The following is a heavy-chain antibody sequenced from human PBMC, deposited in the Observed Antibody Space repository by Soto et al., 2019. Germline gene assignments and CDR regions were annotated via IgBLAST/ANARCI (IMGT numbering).Heavy chain of an antibody. CDR3: ARLVYHTRLNYMFFDF. CDR2: IFHDGTA. CDR1: GVSLTSGNW. Sequence: PSETLSLTCAVSGVSLTSGNWLTWVRQSPQRGLEYIGEIFHDGTANYYPSFERRVAMSVDTSRNQFSLKLTSVPAADTAVYFCARLVYHTRLNYMFFDFWGPGTLVTVSS. D-gene: IGHD3-10*01. J-gene: IGHJ4*02. V-gene: IGHV4-4*02.